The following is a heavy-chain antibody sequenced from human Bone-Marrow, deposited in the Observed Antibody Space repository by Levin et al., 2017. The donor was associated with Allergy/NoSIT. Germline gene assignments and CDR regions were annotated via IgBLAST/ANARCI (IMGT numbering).Heavy chain of an antibody. Sequence: SETLSLTCTVSGGSISSYYWSWIRQPPGKGLEWIGYIYYSGSTNYNPSLKSRVTISVDTSKNQFSLKLSSVTAADTAVYYCAGTSLLSDWYFDLWGRGTLVTVSS. CDR3: AGTSLLSDWYFDL. V-gene: IGHV4-59*01. CDR2: IYYSGST. J-gene: IGHJ2*01. D-gene: IGHD2-15*01. CDR1: GGSISSYY.